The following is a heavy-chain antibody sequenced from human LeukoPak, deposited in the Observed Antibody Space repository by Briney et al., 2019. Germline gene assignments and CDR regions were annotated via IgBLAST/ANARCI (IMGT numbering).Heavy chain of an antibody. V-gene: IGHV1-8*02. CDR3: ARGVGGAGEMIHLDY. CDR1: GGTFSSYA. J-gene: IGHJ4*02. D-gene: IGHD3-10*01. Sequence: ASVKVSCKASGGTFSSYAISWVRQAPGQGLEWMGWMNPNSGNTGYAQKFQGRVTMTRNTSISTAYMELSSLRSEDTAVYYCARGVGGAGEMIHLDYWGQGTLVTVSS. CDR2: MNPNSGNT.